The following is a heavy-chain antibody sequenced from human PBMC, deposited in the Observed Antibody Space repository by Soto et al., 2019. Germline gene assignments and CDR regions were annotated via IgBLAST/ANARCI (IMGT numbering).Heavy chain of an antibody. CDR2: ISSSSSTI. D-gene: IGHD3-22*01. CDR1: GFTFSSYS. V-gene: IGHV3-48*02. J-gene: IGHJ2*01. CDR3: ARVHPISGYYYWYFDL. Sequence: EVQLVESGGGLVQPGGSLRLSCAASGFTFSSYSMNWVRQAPGKGLEWVSYISSSSSTIYYADSVKGRFTISRDNAKNSLYLQMNSLRDEDTAVYYCARVHPISGYYYWYFDLWGRGTLVTVSS.